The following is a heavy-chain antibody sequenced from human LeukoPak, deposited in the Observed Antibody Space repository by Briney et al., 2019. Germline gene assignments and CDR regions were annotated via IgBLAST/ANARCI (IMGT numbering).Heavy chain of an antibody. CDR3: ARDDRRYDISTGYSADY. J-gene: IGHJ4*02. Sequence: GGPLRLFCAACGFIYSAYSVNCVRQARGEALEGVSSNSSSSYIYYADSVKGRFTISRDNAKNSLYLQMNSLRAEDTAVYYCARDDRRYDISTGYSADYWGQGTLVSVSS. CDR2: NSSSSYI. V-gene: IGHV3-21*01. CDR1: GFIYSAYS. D-gene: IGHD3-9*01.